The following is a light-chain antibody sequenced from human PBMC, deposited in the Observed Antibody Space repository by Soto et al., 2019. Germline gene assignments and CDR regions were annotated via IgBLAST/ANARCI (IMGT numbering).Light chain of an antibody. CDR2: GAS. Sequence: DIALTQSPGTLSLSPGERVTLSCRASQTVRSSFVAWYQQKPGQAPRLLIYGASTRATGIPDRFSGSGSGTDFTLTISSLEPEDLAGYYCQHYGRSSWTFGQGTKVEIK. CDR3: QHYGRSSWT. CDR1: QTVRSSF. V-gene: IGKV3-20*01. J-gene: IGKJ1*01.